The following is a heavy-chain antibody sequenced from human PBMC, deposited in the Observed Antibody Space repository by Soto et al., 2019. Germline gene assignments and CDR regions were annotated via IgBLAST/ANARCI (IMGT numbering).Heavy chain of an antibody. CDR1: GFTFSSYV. D-gene: IGHD6-25*01. V-gene: IGHV3-23*01. Sequence: EVQLLESGGGLVQSGGSLRLSCAASGFTFSSYVMSWVRQAPGKGLEWVSSISGSGGSTYYADSVKGRFTISRDNSKNTVYLQMNSLRAEDTAVYYCAKNVRDSSGEGWGGLDYWGQGTLVTVSS. J-gene: IGHJ4*02. CDR3: AKNVRDSSGEGWGGLDY. CDR2: ISGSGGST.